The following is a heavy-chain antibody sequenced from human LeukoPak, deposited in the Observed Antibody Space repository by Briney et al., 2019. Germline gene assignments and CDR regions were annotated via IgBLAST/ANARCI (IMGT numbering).Heavy chain of an antibody. CDR2: IHYSGST. Sequence: TSSETLSLTCTVSGDSLSSYYLSWIRQPPGKGLEWIGYIHYSGSTNYNPSLKSRVTISVDTPKNQFSLRLSSVTAADTALYYCASGFRGQLGYFDYWGQGTLVTVSS. CDR1: GDSLSSYY. CDR3: ASGFRGQLGYFDY. V-gene: IGHV4-59*01. J-gene: IGHJ4*02. D-gene: IGHD1-1*01.